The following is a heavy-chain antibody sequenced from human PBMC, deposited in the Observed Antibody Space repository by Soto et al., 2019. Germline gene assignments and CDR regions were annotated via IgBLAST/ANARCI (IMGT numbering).Heavy chain of an antibody. CDR1: GVSISSSTYY. CDR2: FYYSGST. D-gene: IGHD6-6*01. V-gene: IGHV4-39*01. CDR3: ARQFPGAWAARPIDY. Sequence: SETLSLTCTVSGVSISSSTYYWGWIRQPPGKGLEWIGSFYYSGSTYYNPSFESRLTISVDTSNNQFSLKLSSVTAADTAIYYCARQFPGAWAARPIDYWGQGTLVTVSS. J-gene: IGHJ4*02.